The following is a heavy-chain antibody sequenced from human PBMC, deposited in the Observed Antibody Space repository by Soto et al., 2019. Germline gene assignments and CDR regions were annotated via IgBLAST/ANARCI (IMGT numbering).Heavy chain of an antibody. D-gene: IGHD1-26*01. CDR2: IFHSGST. CDR1: VGPTSNING. Sequence: QWQLRDSAPERWKPWGTLPPPCAVFVGPTSNINGWPWVRQPPGKGLDWIGEIFHSGSTNYNSSLMGRVTISVDKANNQFSLKLSSVTAADTAVYYCAHRPIVGAAIWGQGTLVTVSS. V-gene: IGHV4-4*02. CDR3: AHRPIVGAAI. J-gene: IGHJ4*02.